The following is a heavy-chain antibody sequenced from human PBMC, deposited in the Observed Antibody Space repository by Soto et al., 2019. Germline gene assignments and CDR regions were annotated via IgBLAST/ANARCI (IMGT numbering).Heavy chain of an antibody. CDR2: IFPSDSDT. CDR1: GYKFTSSW. D-gene: IGHD3-22*01. CDR3: ARKDKSGYFNWFDP. Sequence: VESLKISCRTSGYKFTSSWISRLLQKAGKVLEWMGIIFPSDSDTRHSPSFQGQVTISADRSTSTVFLQWASLKASDTAVYFCARKDKSGYFNWFDPWGQGTLVTVSS. J-gene: IGHJ5*02. V-gene: IGHV5-51*01.